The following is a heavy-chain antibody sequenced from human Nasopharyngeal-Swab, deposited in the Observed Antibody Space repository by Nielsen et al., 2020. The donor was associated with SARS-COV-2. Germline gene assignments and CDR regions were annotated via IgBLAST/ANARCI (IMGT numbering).Heavy chain of an antibody. V-gene: IGHV3-9*01. CDR1: GFTFDDYA. CDR3: AKITPVDDAFDI. J-gene: IGHJ3*02. Sequence: SLKISCAASGFTFDDYAMHWVRQAPGKGLEWVSGISWNSGSIGYADSVKGRFTISRDNAKNSLYLQMNSLRAEDTALYYCAKITPVDDAFDIWGQGTMATVSS. D-gene: IGHD3-9*01. CDR2: ISWNSGSI.